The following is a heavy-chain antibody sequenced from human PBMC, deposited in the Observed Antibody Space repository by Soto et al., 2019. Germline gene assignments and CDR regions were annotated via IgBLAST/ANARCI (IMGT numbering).Heavy chain of an antibody. V-gene: IGHV3-23*01. Sequence: EVQLLESGGGLVQPGGSLRLSCAASRFTFSTYAMSWVRQAPGKGLEWVSDISGSGANTYYADSVKGRFTISRDNSKNTLYLQMNSLRAEDTAVYYCAGSAMVRGGGWFDPWGQGTLVTVSS. D-gene: IGHD3-10*01. CDR1: RFTFSTYA. CDR3: AGSAMVRGGGWFDP. CDR2: ISGSGANT. J-gene: IGHJ5*02.